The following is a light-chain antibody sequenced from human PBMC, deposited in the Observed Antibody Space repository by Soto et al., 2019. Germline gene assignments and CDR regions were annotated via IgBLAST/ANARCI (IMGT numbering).Light chain of an antibody. CDR2: AAS. Sequence: DIQLTQPPSALSASVGDRVTITCRASQGISSSLAWYQQKPGRAPKLLIYAASTLQSGVPSRFSGSGSGTDFTLTISSLQPEDFATYHCQQLRSYPLTFGGGTKVDIK. J-gene: IGKJ4*01. V-gene: IGKV1-9*01. CDR1: QGISSS. CDR3: QQLRSYPLT.